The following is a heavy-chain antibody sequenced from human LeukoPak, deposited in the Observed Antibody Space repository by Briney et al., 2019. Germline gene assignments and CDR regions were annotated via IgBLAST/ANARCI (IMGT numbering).Heavy chain of an antibody. D-gene: IGHD5-18*01. Sequence: KASETLSLTCTVSGGSISSGGYYWSWIRQHPGKGLEWIGYIYYSGSTYYNPSLKSRVTISVDTSKNQFSLKLSSVTAADTAVYYCASFYQLPPPRGYSYGPLDKLGYWGQGTLVTVSS. CDR1: GGSISSGGYY. J-gene: IGHJ4*02. CDR2: IYYSGST. CDR3: ASFYQLPPPRGYSYGPLDKLGY. V-gene: IGHV4-31*03.